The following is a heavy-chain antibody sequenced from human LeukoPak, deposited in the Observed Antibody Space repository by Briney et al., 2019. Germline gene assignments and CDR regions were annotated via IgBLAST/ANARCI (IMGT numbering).Heavy chain of an antibody. D-gene: IGHD6-13*01. CDR1: GASISTYY. J-gene: IGHJ4*02. CDR2: ISYSGST. V-gene: IGHV4-59*12. CDR3: ASGMAAGTEGFDY. Sequence: SETLSLTCTVSGASISTYYWSWIRQPPGKGLEWIGFISYSGSTNYDPSLKSRVIISADTSKNHLSLHLISVTAADTAVYYCASGMAAGTEGFDYWGQGTLVTVSS.